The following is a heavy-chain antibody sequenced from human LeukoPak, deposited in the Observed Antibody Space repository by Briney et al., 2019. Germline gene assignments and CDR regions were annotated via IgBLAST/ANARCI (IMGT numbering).Heavy chain of an antibody. V-gene: IGHV4-59*01. CDR2: VDHTGST. Sequence: SSETLSLTCSVSDDSITMYYWTWIRQPPGKGLDWIGYVDHTGSTNFNPSLNGRVSISRDTTKNLFSLRLRSVTAADTAVYFCARGRVSSSTWYSTYYYYFYMDVWGKGTTVTVSS. D-gene: IGHD1-1*01. CDR1: DDSITMYY. CDR3: ARGRVSSSTWYSTYYYYFYMDV. J-gene: IGHJ6*03.